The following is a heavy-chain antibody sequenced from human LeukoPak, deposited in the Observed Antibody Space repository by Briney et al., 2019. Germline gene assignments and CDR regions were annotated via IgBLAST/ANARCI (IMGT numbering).Heavy chain of an antibody. D-gene: IGHD3-10*01. J-gene: IGHJ4*02. CDR2: IIPIFGTA. CDR1: GGTFSSYA. CDR3: AREDYYGSGGFDY. Sequence: SVKVSCKASGGTFSSYAISWVRQAPGQGLEWMGGIIPIFGTANYAQKFQGRVTITTDESTSTAYMELSSLRSEDTAVYYCAREDYYGSGGFDYWGQGTLVTVSS. V-gene: IGHV1-69*05.